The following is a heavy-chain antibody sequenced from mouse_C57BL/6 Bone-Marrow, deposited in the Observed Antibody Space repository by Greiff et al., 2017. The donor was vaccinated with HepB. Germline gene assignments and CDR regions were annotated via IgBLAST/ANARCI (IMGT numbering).Heavy chain of an antibody. Sequence: VQLKESGPGLVKPSQSLSLTCSVTGYSITSGYYWNWIRQFPGNKLEWMGYISYDGSNNYNPSLKNRISITRDTSKNQFFLKLNSVTTEDTATYYGEGGGGRDYWGQGTTLTVSS. CDR2: ISYDGSN. CDR3: EGGGGRDY. J-gene: IGHJ2*01. V-gene: IGHV3-6*01. CDR1: GYSITSGYY.